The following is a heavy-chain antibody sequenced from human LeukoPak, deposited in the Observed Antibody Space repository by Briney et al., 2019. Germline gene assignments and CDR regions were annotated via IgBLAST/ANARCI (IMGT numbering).Heavy chain of an antibody. V-gene: IGHV4-61*02. Sequence: SETLSLTCTVSGGSISSGSYYWSWIRQPAGKGLEWIGRIYTSGSTNYNPSLKSRVTISVDTSKNQFSLKLSSVTAADTAVYYCARDRGSRYYFDYWGQGTLVTVSS. CDR3: ARDRGSRYYFDY. J-gene: IGHJ4*02. CDR1: GGSISSGSYY. CDR2: IYTSGST. D-gene: IGHD3-10*01.